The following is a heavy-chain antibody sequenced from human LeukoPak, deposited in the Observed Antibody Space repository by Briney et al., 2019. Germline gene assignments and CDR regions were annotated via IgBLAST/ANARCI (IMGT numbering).Heavy chain of an antibody. CDR3: ARHRDGYKQALDY. CDR1: GGSFSGYY. D-gene: IGHD5-24*01. V-gene: IGHV4-34*01. CDR2: INHSGST. Sequence: SETLSLTCAVYGGSFSGYYWSWIRQPPGKGLEWIGEINHSGSTNYNPSLKSRVTISVDTSKNQFSLKLSSVTAADTAVYYCARHRDGYKQALDYWGQGTLVTVSS. J-gene: IGHJ4*02.